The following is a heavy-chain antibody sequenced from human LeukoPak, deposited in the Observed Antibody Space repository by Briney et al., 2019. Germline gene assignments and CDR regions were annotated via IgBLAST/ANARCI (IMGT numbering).Heavy chain of an antibody. J-gene: IGHJ5*02. D-gene: IGHD3-3*01. CDR3: AKCISGGGYYLPWSDP. Sequence: PGGSLRLSCAASGFTFSSYAMNWVRQAPGQGLEWVSAISHSGGRTSYADSVKGRFTISRDNSKNTLYLQMNSLRAEDTAVYYCAKCISGGGYYLPWSDPWGQGTLVTVSS. CDR2: ISHSGGRT. CDR1: GFTFSSYA. V-gene: IGHV3-23*01.